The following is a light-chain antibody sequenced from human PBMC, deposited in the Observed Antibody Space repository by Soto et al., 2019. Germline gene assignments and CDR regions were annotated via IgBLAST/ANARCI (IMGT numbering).Light chain of an antibody. CDR2: EVS. V-gene: IGLV2-23*02. Sequence: QSALTQPASVSGSPGQSITISCTGTSSDVGSYNLVSWYQQHLGKAPKLMIYEVSKRPSGVSNRFSGSKSGNTASLTISGLQAEDEADYYCCSYAGSSIVVFGGGTKLTVL. J-gene: IGLJ2*01. CDR1: SSDVGSYNL. CDR3: CSYAGSSIVV.